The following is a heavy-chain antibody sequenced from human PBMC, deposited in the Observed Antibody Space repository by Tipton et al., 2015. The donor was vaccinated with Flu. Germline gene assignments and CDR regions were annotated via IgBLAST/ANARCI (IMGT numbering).Heavy chain of an antibody. CDR1: GDSIGSRYF. Sequence: GLVKPSETLSLTCSVSGDSIGSRYFWGWIRQPPGKGLEWIGNIHRSGSTYYNPSLKSRVDMSLDTSRSQFSLILTSVSDADTAVYYCARGRDLFGSGYFDAWGQGILITVSS. CDR3: ARGRDLFGSGYFDA. V-gene: IGHV4-38-2*02. J-gene: IGHJ4*02. CDR2: IHRSGST. D-gene: IGHD2-21*01.